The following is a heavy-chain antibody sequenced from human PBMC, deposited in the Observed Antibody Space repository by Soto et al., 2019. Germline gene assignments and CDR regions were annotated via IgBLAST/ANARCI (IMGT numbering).Heavy chain of an antibody. CDR3: AKGGEIVATTPYYYYGMDV. Sequence: GGSLRLSCAASGFTFSSYAMSWVRQAPGKGLEWVSAISGSGGSTYYADSVKGRFTISRDNSKNTLYLQMNSLRAEDTAVYYCAKGGEIVATTPYYYYGMDVWGQGTTVTVSS. V-gene: IGHV3-23*01. J-gene: IGHJ6*02. D-gene: IGHD5-12*01. CDR1: GFTFSSYA. CDR2: ISGSGGST.